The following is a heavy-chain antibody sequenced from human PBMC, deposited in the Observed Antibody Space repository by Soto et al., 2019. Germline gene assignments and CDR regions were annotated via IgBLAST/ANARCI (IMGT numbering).Heavy chain of an antibody. CDR1: GFTFSSYA. CDR3: ARYIRGPTVFYFGF. D-gene: IGHD5-18*01. J-gene: IGHJ4*02. CDR2: ITYNGDNT. V-gene: IGHV3-23*01. Sequence: GGSLRLSCAASGFTFSSYAMTWVRQAPGKGLDWVSVITYNGDNTYYADSVKGRFTISRDNSKDTVDLQMNSLRAEDTAIYYCARYIRGPTVFYFGFWGPGVLVTVSS.